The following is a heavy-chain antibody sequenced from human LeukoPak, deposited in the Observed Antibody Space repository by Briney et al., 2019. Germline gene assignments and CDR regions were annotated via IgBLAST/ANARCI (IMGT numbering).Heavy chain of an antibody. V-gene: IGHV3-20*04. Sequence: GGSLRLSCAASGFTFDDYGMSWVRQAPGKGLEWVSGINWNGGSTGYADSVKGRFTISRDNAKNSLYLQMNSLRAEDTAVYYCASGWTYDAFDIWGQGTMVTVSS. CDR2: INWNGGST. CDR1: GFTFDDYG. J-gene: IGHJ3*02. D-gene: IGHD3/OR15-3a*01. CDR3: ASGWTYDAFDI.